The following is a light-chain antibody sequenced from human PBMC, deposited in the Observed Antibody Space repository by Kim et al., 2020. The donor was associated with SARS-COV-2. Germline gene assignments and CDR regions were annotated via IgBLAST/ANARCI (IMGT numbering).Light chain of an antibody. CDR3: QENNYLSPT. V-gene: IGKV1-33*01. Sequence: LGDRVTITCQGSQGTTDCIRCYYQKTGRAPQLLISDTYTVQTGVPSRFSGRVAGTDFSFTISSLHPVDVGTYYCQENNYLSPTFGGGTKV. J-gene: IGKJ4*01. CDR2: DTY. CDR1: QGTTDC.